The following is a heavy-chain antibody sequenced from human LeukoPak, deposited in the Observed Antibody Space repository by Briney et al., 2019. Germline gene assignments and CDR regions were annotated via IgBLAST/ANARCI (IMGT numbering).Heavy chain of an antibody. D-gene: IGHD3-9*01. J-gene: IGHJ4*02. V-gene: IGHV3-74*01. CDR3: AKDLTGSIDY. CDR1: GFTFSSLL. CDR2: INNDGSAT. Sequence: PGGSLRLSCAASGFTFSSLLMHWVRQAPGKGLVWVSLINNDGSATRYADSVKGRFTISRDNAKNTLYLQMNSLRAEDTAVYFCAKDLTGSIDYWGQGTLVTVSS.